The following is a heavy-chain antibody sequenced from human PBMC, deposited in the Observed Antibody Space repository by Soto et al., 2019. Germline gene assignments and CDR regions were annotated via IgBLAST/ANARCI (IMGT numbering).Heavy chain of an antibody. D-gene: IGHD6-25*01. CDR2: ISYNGSNK. J-gene: IGHJ3*02. CDR3: ARGWSQRTPAFDI. Sequence: GGSLRLSCAASGFTFSSYGMHWVRQSPGKGLEWVAVISYNGSNKYYADSVKGRSTISRDNSKNTLYLQMNSLRAEDTAVYYCARGWSQRTPAFDIWGQGTMVTVSS. V-gene: IGHV3-30-3*01. CDR1: GFTFSSYG.